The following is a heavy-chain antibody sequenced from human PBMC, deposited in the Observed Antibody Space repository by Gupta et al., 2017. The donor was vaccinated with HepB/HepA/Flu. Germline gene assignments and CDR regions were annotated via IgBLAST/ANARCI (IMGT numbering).Heavy chain of an antibody. Sequence: EVQLVESGGGLVQPGGSLRLSCAASGFTFSSYWMHWVRQAPGKGLVWVSRSNSDGSSTSYADSVKGRFTFSRDNAKNTLYLQMNCLRAEDTAVYYCATANWNSGVDWFVPWGKGTLLIVPS. CDR1: GFTFSSYW. CDR3: ATANWNSGVDWFVP. D-gene: IGHD1-7*01. V-gene: IGHV3-74*01. CDR2: SNSDGSST. J-gene: IGHJ5*02.